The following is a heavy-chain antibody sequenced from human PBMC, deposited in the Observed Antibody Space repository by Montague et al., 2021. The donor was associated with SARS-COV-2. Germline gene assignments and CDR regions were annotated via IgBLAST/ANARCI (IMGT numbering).Heavy chain of an antibody. V-gene: IGHV4-34*01. CDR1: GGSVSDYY. CDR3: ARGPRITMIVVVITDIWSDP. J-gene: IGHJ5*02. D-gene: IGHD3-22*01. CDR2: INHSGST. Sequence: SKTLSLTCAVYGGSVSDYYWSWIRQPPGKGLEWIGEINHSGSTNXNPSLKSRVTTSVDTSKNQFSLRLTSVTAADTAVYYCARGPRITMIVVVITDIWSDPWGPGTLVTGAS.